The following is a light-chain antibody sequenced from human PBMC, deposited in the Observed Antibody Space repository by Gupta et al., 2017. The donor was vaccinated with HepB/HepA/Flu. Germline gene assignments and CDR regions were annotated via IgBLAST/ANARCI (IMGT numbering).Light chain of an antibody. J-gene: IGKJ1*01. CDR3: QQYNNWTPWT. CDR2: GAS. V-gene: IGKV3-15*01. Sequence: EIVMTQSPATLSVSPGERATLSCRASQSVSSNLAWYQQKPGQAPRLLIYGASTRATGIPARCSGSGSGKEFTLTISSLQSEDFAVYYCQQYNNWTPWTFGQGTKVEIK. CDR1: QSVSSN.